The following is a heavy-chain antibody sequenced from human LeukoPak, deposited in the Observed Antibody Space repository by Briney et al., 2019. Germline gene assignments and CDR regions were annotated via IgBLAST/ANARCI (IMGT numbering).Heavy chain of an antibody. V-gene: IGHV3-33*01. Sequence: GRSLRLTCAASGFTFSSYGMHWVRQDPGKGLEWVTFIWYDGTDKNYVDSVKGRFTISRDNSKNTLYLQMNSLRAEDTAVYYCARSGSTYYYGMDVWGQGTTVTVSS. J-gene: IGHJ6*02. CDR2: IWYDGTDK. CDR1: GFTFSSYG. D-gene: IGHD3-10*01. CDR3: ARSGSTYYYGMDV.